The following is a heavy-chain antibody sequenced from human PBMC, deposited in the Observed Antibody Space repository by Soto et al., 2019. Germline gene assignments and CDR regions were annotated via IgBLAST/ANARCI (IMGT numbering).Heavy chain of an antibody. J-gene: IGHJ4*02. V-gene: IGHV4-34*01. D-gene: IGHD6-13*01. Sequence: PSETLSLTCAVYGGSFSGYYWTWIRQPPGTGLEWIGEINHSGSTNYNPSLKSRVTISVDKSKNQFSLKLTSVTAADTAVYYCARARTTIAAAAIFDCWGQGTLVTVSS. CDR1: GGSFSGYY. CDR3: ARARTTIAAAAIFDC. CDR2: INHSGST.